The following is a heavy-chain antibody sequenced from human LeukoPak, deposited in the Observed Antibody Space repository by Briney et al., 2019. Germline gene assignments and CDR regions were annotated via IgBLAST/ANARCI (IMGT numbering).Heavy chain of an antibody. CDR1: GFTFSSYA. Sequence: GGSLRLSCAASGFTFSSYAMSWVRQAPGKGLEWVSGISGSGVTTYYADSVQGRFTISRDNSKNTLYLQMDSLRAEDTAIYYCAKACFGSGSCRDHDYWGQGTLVTVSS. D-gene: IGHD1-26*01. CDR2: ISGSGVTT. V-gene: IGHV3-23*01. J-gene: IGHJ4*02. CDR3: AKACFGSGSCRDHDY.